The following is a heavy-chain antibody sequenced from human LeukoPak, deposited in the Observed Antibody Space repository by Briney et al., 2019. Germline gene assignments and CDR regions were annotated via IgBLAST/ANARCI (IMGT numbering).Heavy chain of an antibody. D-gene: IGHD2-15*01. CDR2: IYSSGAT. V-gene: IGHV3-53*01. Sequence: GGSLRLSCEASGLSVSNNYMTWVRQAPGKGLEWVSVIYSSGATHYADSVKGRFTISRDNSKNTLYLQMNSLVAEDTAVYYCAREVGFYFDYWGQGTLVTVSS. CDR3: AREVGFYFDY. J-gene: IGHJ4*02. CDR1: GLSVSNNY.